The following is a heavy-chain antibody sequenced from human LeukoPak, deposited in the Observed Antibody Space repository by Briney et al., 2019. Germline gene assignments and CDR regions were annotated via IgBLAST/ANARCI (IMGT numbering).Heavy chain of an antibody. CDR2: IRYDGSNK. CDR3: AKDNIAVAGGINYYYMDV. V-gene: IGHV3-30*02. Sequence: GGSLRLSCAASGFTFSSYGMHWIRQAPGKGLEWVALIRYDGSNKYYADSVKGRFTISRDNSKNTLYLQMNSLRAEDTAVYYCAKDNIAVAGGINYYYMDVWGKGTTVTISS. CDR1: GFTFSSYG. D-gene: IGHD6-19*01. J-gene: IGHJ6*03.